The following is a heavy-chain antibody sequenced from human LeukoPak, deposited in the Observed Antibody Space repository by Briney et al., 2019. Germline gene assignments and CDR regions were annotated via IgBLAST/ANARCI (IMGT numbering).Heavy chain of an antibody. CDR2: IYYSGST. Sequence: NPSETLSLTCTVSGGSISSYYWSWIRQPPGKGLEWIGYIYYSGSTNYNPSLKSRVTISVDTSKNQCSLKLSSVTAADTAVYYCARGPVTYYDILTGYEREPTFDYWGQGTLVTVSS. J-gene: IGHJ4*02. V-gene: IGHV4-59*01. CDR1: GGSISSYY. CDR3: ARGPVTYYDILTGYEREPTFDY. D-gene: IGHD3-9*01.